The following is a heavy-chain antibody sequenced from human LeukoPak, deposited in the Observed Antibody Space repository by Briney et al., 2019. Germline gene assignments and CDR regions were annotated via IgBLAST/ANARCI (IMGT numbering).Heavy chain of an antibody. CDR2: IIPIFGTA. CDR3: ARARYCSSTSCLLDAFDI. D-gene: IGHD2-2*01. Sequence: AASLKLSCKASGGTFSSYAISWVRQAPGQGLEWVGGIIPIFGTANYAQKFQGRVTITTDESTSTAYMELSSLRAEDTAVYYCARARYCSSTSCLLDAFDIWGQGTMVTVSS. J-gene: IGHJ3*02. V-gene: IGHV1-69*05. CDR1: GGTFSSYA.